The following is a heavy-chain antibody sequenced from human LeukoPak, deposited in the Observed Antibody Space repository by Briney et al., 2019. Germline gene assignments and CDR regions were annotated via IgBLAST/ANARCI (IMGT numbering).Heavy chain of an antibody. CDR1: GYTLTELS. CDR2: FDPEDGET. D-gene: IGHD3-3*01. Sequence: ASVKVSCKVSGYTLTELSMHWVRQAPGKGLEWMGGFDPEDGETIYAQKFQGRVTMTEDTSTDTAYMELSSLRSEDTAVYYCATLPKYHDFWKKRPDVDYWGQGTLVTVSS. CDR3: ATLPKYHDFWKKRPDVDY. J-gene: IGHJ4*02. V-gene: IGHV1-24*01.